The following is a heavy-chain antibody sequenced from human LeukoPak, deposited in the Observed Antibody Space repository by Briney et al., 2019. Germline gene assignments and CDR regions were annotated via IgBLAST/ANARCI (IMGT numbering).Heavy chain of an antibody. CDR2: INSDGSST. CDR3: ARRSYIAVAGFDY. D-gene: IGHD6-19*01. J-gene: IGHJ4*02. V-gene: IGHV3-74*01. Sequence: GGSLRLSCAASGFTFSSYWMHWFRQAPGKGLVWVSRINSDGSSTIYADSVKGRFTISRDNAKNTLYLQMNSLRAEDTAVYYCARRSYIAVAGFDYWGQGTLVTVSS. CDR1: GFTFSSYW.